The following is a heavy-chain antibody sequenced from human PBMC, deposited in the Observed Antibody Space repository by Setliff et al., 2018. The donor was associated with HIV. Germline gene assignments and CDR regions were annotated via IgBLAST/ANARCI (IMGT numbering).Heavy chain of an antibody. V-gene: IGHV4-4*02. CDR2: IYYSGST. J-gene: IGHJ4*02. D-gene: IGHD3-22*01. CDR1: GDSIKSSNW. CDR3: ARHMLYDSSGYTHAYFDY. Sequence: PSETLSLTCAVSGDSIKSSNWWSWVRQPPGKGLEWIGYIYYSGSTYYNPSLKSRVSISVDTSNNQFSLKLSSVTAADTAVYYCARHMLYDSSGYTHAYFDYWGQGTLVTVSS.